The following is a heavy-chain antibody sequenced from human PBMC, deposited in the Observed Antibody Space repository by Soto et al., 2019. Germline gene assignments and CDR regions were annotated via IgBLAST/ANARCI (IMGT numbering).Heavy chain of an antibody. CDR3: AKGFCSSTNCRYIFDY. D-gene: IGHD2-2*01. J-gene: IGHJ4*02. V-gene: IGHV3-23*01. CDR2: ISGGGGST. Sequence: EVQLLESGGGLVQPGGSLRLSCAASGFTFSSYAMSWVRQAPVKGLEWVSTISGGGGSTYYADSVKGRFTISRDNSKNTLYLHMNSLRAEDTAVYYCAKGFCSSTNCRYIFDYWGQGTLVTVSS. CDR1: GFTFSSYA.